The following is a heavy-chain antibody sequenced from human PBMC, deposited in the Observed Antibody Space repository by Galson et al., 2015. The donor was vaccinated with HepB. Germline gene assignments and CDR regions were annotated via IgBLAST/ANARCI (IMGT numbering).Heavy chain of an antibody. CDR2: IYHSGST. J-gene: IGHJ3*01. CDR1: GDSISSYY. D-gene: IGHD3-3*01. V-gene: IGHV4-59*08. Sequence: SEPLSLTCSVSGDSISSYYWDWIRQPPGRGLEWIGCIYHSGSTNFNPSLKSRVTVSLDTSKKQFSLSLNSVTAADTAVYYCAARGDYYDFWTGYQTVDGFAFWGQGTLVTVSS. CDR3: AARGDYYDFWTGYQTVDGFAF.